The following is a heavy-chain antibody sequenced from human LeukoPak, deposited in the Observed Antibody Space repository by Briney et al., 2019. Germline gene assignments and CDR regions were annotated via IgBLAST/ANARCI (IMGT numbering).Heavy chain of an antibody. Sequence: SETLSLTCTVSGGSITSGGYYWRWIRQHPGKGLEWIGYIYYSGSTSYNPSLKSRVTISLDTSKNQFSLKLSSVTAADTAVCYCARETDYYDSGGYYLQWFDPWGQGTLVTVSS. CDR1: GGSITSGGYY. V-gene: IGHV4-31*03. D-gene: IGHD3-22*01. J-gene: IGHJ5*02. CDR3: ARETDYYDSGGYYLQWFDP. CDR2: IYYSGST.